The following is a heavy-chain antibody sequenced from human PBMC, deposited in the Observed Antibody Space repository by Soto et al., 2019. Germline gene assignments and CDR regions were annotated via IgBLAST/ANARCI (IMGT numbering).Heavy chain of an antibody. CDR1: GFTFSDYY. V-gene: IGHV3-11*01. CDR2: ISSSGSTI. D-gene: IGHD6-13*01. CDR3: ARAYSSSWYHPGDY. Sequence: GGSLRLACAASGFTFSDYYMSWIRQAPGKGLEWVSYISSSGSTIYYADSVKGRFTISRDNAKNSLYLQMNSLRAEDTAVYYCARAYSSSWYHPGDYWGQGTLVTVPS. J-gene: IGHJ4*02.